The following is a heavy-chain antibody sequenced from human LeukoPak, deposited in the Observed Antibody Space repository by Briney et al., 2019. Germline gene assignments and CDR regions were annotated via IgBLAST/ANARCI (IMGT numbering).Heavy chain of an antibody. Sequence: SETLSLTCAVYGGSFSGYYWSGIGQPPGKGVEWMGEINHGGSTNYNPSLKSRVTISVDTSKNQFSPKLSSVTAADTAVYYCARVPKLGYCTGGVCYKGAFDYWGQGTLVTVSS. CDR1: GGSFSGYY. CDR2: INHGGST. D-gene: IGHD2-8*02. V-gene: IGHV4-34*01. J-gene: IGHJ4*02. CDR3: ARVPKLGYCTGGVCYKGAFDY.